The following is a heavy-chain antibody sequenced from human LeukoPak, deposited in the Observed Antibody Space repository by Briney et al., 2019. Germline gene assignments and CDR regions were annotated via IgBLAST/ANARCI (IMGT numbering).Heavy chain of an antibody. CDR1: GFTFSNVW. CDR3: ARDVRPDY. Sequence: GGSLRLSCAASGFTFSNVWMSWVRQAPGEGLEWVANIKQDGTEKYYMDSVKGRFSISRDNAKNSLYLQMNALRAEDTAVYYCARDVRPDYWGQGTLVTVST. V-gene: IGHV3-7*04. J-gene: IGHJ4*02. D-gene: IGHD6-6*01. CDR2: IKQDGTEK.